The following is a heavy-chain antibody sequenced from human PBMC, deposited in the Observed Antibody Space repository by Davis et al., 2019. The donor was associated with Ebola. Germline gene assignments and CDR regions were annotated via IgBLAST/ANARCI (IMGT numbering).Heavy chain of an antibody. Sequence: AASVKVSCKASGYTFTTYDITWVRQATGQGLEWMGWMNPKNGNTGYAQKFQGRVTMTEDTSTDTAYMELSSLRSEDTAVYYCARDMYYYDSSGYYAYYFDYWGQGTLVTVSS. CDR3: ARDMYYYDSSGYYAYYFDY. CDR1: GYTFTTYD. V-gene: IGHV1-8*01. J-gene: IGHJ4*02. D-gene: IGHD3-22*01. CDR2: MNPKNGNT.